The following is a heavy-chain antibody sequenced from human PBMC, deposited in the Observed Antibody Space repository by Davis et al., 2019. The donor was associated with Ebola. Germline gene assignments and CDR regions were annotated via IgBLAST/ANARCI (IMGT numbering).Heavy chain of an antibody. D-gene: IGHD3-22*01. V-gene: IGHV4-34*01. CDR3: ARQSGYHPFDY. Sequence: GSLRLSCAVYGGSFSGYYWSWIRQPPGKGLEWIGEINHSGSTNYNPSLKSRVTISVDTSKNQFSLKLSSVTAADTAVYYCARQSGYHPFDYWGQGTLVTVSS. J-gene: IGHJ4*02. CDR2: INHSGST. CDR1: GGSFSGYY.